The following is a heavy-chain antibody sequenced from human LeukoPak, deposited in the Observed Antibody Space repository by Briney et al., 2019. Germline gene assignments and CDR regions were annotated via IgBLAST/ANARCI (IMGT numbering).Heavy chain of an antibody. J-gene: IGHJ4*02. CDR3: AKGGQRITMIVVVLNKGDYFDY. D-gene: IGHD3-22*01. CDR1: GFTFSRHW. CDR2: IKQDGSEK. Sequence: QSGGSLRLSCAASGFTFSRHWMNWVRQAPGKGLEWVANIKQDGSEKYYVDSVKGRFTISRDNAENSLYLQMNSLRAEDTAVYYCAKGGQRITMIVVVLNKGDYFDYWGQGTLVTVSS. V-gene: IGHV3-7*03.